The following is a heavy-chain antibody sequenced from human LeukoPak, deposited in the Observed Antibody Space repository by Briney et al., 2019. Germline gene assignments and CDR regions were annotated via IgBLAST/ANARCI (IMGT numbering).Heavy chain of an antibody. D-gene: IGHD1-1*01. CDR3: TRDLEYYFDY. J-gene: IGHJ4*02. V-gene: IGHV3-21*06. Sequence: PGGSLRLSCAASGFTITTYSMNWVRQAPGKGLEWVSTISDTSSYIYCADSVRGRFTISRDNAKNLLYLQMNSLRDEDTAVYYCTRDLEYYFDYWGQGTLVTVSS. CDR2: ISDTSSYI. CDR1: GFTITTYS.